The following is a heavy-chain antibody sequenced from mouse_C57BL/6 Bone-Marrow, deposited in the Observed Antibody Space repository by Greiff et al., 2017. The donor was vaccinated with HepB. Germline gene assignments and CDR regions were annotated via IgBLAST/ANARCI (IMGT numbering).Heavy chain of an antibody. D-gene: IGHD2-1*01. CDR1: GFTFSSYA. Sequence: EVQLVESGGGLVKPGGSLKLSCAASGFTFSSYAMSWVRQTPEKRLEWVATISDGGSYTYYPDNVKGRFTISRDNAKNNLYLQMSHLKSEDTAMYYCARGGGYGKGWFAYWGQGTLVTVSA. J-gene: IGHJ3*01. CDR2: ISDGGSYT. CDR3: ARGGGYGKGWFAY. V-gene: IGHV5-4*01.